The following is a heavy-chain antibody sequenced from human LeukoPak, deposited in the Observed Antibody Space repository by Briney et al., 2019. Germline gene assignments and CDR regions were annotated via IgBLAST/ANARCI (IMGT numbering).Heavy chain of an antibody. V-gene: IGHV3-23*01. J-gene: IGHJ4*02. CDR1: GFTFSRYA. D-gene: IGHD5-24*01. CDR3: AKKSRDGYNPFDY. CDR2: ISSSGESP. Sequence: LGGSLRLSCAASGFTFSRYAMSWVRQAPGKGLEWVCGISSSGESPYYADSVEGRFTISRDNSKSTLYLEINSLRAEDTAVYYCAKKSRDGYNPFDYLGQGTLVTVSS.